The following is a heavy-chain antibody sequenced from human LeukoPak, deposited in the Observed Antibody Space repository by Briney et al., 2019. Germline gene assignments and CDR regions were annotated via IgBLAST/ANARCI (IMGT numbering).Heavy chain of an antibody. D-gene: IGHD6-13*01. V-gene: IGHV4-34*01. CDR3: ASPHSSSSKYYFDY. J-gene: IGHJ4*02. CDR2: IHPSGST. Sequence: SETLSLTCAVYGGSFSGCYLSWIRQPPGKGLEWIGEIHPSGSTNYNPSLKSRVTISVDTSKNQFSLKLSSVTAADTAVYYCASPHSSSSKYYFDYWGQGTLVTVSS. CDR1: GGSFSGCY.